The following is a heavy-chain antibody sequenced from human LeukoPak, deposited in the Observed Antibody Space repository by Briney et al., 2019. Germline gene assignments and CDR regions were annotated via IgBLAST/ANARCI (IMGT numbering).Heavy chain of an antibody. CDR3: ARGVEYSSSSGLGY. CDR2: IYYSGST. V-gene: IGHV4-59*01. D-gene: IGHD6-6*01. Sequence: SETLSLTCTVSGSSISSYYWSWIRQPPGKGLEWIGYIYYSGSTNYNPSLKSRVTISVDTSKNQFSLKLSSVTAADTAVYYCARGVEYSSSSGLGYWGQGTLVTVSS. J-gene: IGHJ4*02. CDR1: GSSISSYY.